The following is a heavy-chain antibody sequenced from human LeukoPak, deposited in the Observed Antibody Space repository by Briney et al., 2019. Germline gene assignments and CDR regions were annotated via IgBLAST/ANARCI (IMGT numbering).Heavy chain of an antibody. D-gene: IGHD3-10*01. Sequence: GGSPRLSCAASGFTFSSYSMNWVRQAPGKGLEWVSSISTSSSSYIYYADSVKGRFTISRDNAKNSLYLQMNSLRAEDTAVYYCARVETLRYGSGSYYAFDIWGQGTMVTVSS. CDR2: ISTSSSSYI. J-gene: IGHJ3*02. CDR3: ARVETLRYGSGSYYAFDI. CDR1: GFTFSSYS. V-gene: IGHV3-21*01.